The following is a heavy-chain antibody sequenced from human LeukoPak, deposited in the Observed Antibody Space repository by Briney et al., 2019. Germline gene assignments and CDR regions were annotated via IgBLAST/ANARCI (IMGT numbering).Heavy chain of an antibody. CDR1: GFTFSTYW. CDR2: IHQDGNEK. J-gene: IGHJ4*02. CDR3: ARGDKFSGDY. Sequence: GGSLRLPCAASGFTFSTYWMSSVRQAPGKGLEWVANIHQDGNEKYYVDSVKGRFTISRDNAKNSLYLQMNSLRAEDTAVYYCARGDKFSGDYWGQGTLVTVSS. D-gene: IGHD2-15*01. V-gene: IGHV3-7*04.